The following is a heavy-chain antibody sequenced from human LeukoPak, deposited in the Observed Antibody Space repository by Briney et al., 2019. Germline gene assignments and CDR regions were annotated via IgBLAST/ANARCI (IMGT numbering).Heavy chain of an antibody. V-gene: IGHV3-30-3*01. CDR3: ARGPSSSWDYFDY. CDR1: GFTFSSYA. J-gene: IGHJ4*02. D-gene: IGHD6-13*01. Sequence: GGSLRLSCAASGFTFSSYAMHWVRQAPGKGLEWVAVISYDGSNKYYADSVKGRFTISRDNSKNTLYLQMNSLRAEDTAVYYCARGPSSSWDYFDYWGQGTLVPSPQ. CDR2: ISYDGSNK.